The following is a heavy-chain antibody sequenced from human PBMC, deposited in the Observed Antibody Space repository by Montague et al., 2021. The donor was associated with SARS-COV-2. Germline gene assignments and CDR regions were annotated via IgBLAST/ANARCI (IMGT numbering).Heavy chain of an antibody. J-gene: IGHJ6*03. CDR1: GDSISNYY. CDR3: ARDSRTDFDWLFPDSGSYYYYMDV. CDR2: IYYSGST. D-gene: IGHD3-9*01. V-gene: IGHV4-59*01. Sequence: SETLSLTCTVSGDSISNYYWSWIRQPPGKGLEWIGYIYYSGSTNXNPSLKSRVTISVDTSKNQFSLKLSSVTAADTAVYYCARDSRTDFDWLFPDSGSYYYYMDVWGKGTTVTVSS.